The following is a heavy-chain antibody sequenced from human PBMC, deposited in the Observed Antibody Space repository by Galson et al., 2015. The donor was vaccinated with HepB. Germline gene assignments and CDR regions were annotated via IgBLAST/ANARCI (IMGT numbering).Heavy chain of an antibody. Sequence: SLRLSCAASGFTFSSHSMNWVRQAPGKGLEWVSYISSGSSTIYYADSVKGRFTISRDNAKNSLFLQMNSLRDEDTAVYYCAGEVSIFGGGASDIWGHGTMVTVSS. D-gene: IGHD3-3*01. CDR1: GFTFSSHS. CDR3: AGEVSIFGGGASDI. CDR2: ISSGSSTI. J-gene: IGHJ3*02. V-gene: IGHV3-48*02.